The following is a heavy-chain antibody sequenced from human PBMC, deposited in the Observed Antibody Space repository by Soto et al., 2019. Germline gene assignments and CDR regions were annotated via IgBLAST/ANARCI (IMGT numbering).Heavy chain of an antibody. D-gene: IGHD6-13*01. Sequence: GESLKISCKGSGYSFTSYWIGWVRQMPGKGLEWMGFIYPGDSDTRYCPSFRGQVTILADKSISTAYLQWSSLKASDTAMYYCARTSAAGKNYYAMDVWGQGTTVTVSS. J-gene: IGHJ6*02. CDR1: GYSFTSYW. CDR3: ARTSAAGKNYYAMDV. CDR2: IYPGDSDT. V-gene: IGHV5-51*01.